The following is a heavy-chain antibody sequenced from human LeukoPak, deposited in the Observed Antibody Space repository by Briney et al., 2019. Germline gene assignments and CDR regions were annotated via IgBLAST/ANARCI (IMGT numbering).Heavy chain of an antibody. J-gene: IGHJ4*02. CDR3: ARLLWFGEFKNYFDY. Sequence: SETLSLTCVVSGGSISSTSYYWGWIRQPPGKGLEWIGSIYYSGSTYYSPSLKSRVTISVDTSKNQFSLKLSSVTAADTAVYYCARLLWFGEFKNYFDYWGQGTLVTVSS. D-gene: IGHD3-10*01. CDR1: GGSISSTSYY. CDR2: IYYSGST. V-gene: IGHV4-39*07.